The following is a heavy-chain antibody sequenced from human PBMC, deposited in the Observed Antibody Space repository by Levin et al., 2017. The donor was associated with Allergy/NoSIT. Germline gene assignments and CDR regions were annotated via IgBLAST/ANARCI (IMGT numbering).Heavy chain of an antibody. CDR3: ARGGHDHACDI. CDR1: GFTFSSYW. D-gene: IGHD3-10*01. V-gene: IGHV3-74*01. Sequence: GGSLRLSCAASGFTFSSYWIHWVRQAPGKGLVWVSRINSDGSGTIYADSVNGRFTISRDNAKNTLYLQMKSLRGEDTAVYYCARGGHDHACDIWGQGTMVTGSS. J-gene: IGHJ3*02. CDR2: INSDGSGT.